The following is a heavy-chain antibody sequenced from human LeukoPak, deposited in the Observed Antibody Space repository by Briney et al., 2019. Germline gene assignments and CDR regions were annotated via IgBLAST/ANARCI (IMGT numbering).Heavy chain of an antibody. V-gene: IGHV3-11*01. J-gene: IGHJ4*02. D-gene: IGHD6-13*01. CDR1: GFTFSDYY. Sequence: MAGGSLRLSCASTGFTFSDYYMSWIRHAPRNGLEWLSYLSTIGHTINYADSVRGRFPISRDNAKNSLYLQMNSLRAEDTALYYRARVFAGSSSWYYFDYWGQGTLVTVSS. CDR3: ARVFAGSSSWYYFDY. CDR2: LSTIGHTI.